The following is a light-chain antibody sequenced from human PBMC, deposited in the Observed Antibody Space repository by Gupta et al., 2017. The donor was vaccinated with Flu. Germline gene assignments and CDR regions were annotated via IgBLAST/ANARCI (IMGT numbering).Light chain of an antibody. Sequence: GNNIGSKSVHCYQQKAGQAPVLVVYDDSDRPSGIPERFSGSNSGNTATLTISRVEAVDEADYYCQVGDSSSDHLYVFGTGTKVTVL. CDR1: NIGSKS. V-gene: IGLV3-21*02. CDR3: QVGDSSSDHLYV. J-gene: IGLJ1*01. CDR2: DDS.